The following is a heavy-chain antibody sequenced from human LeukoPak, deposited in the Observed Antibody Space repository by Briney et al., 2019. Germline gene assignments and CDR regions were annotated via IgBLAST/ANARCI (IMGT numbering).Heavy chain of an antibody. CDR2: IKEDGSEK. Sequence: GGSLRLSCAASGFTFSADAMSWVRQAPGKGLEWVANIKEDGSEKYYVDSVKGRFTISRDNAKNSVSLQMNSLRAEDTAVYYCARIYLKLASASWGQGTLVTVSS. D-gene: IGHD3-10*01. CDR3: ARIYLKLASAS. V-gene: IGHV3-7*01. CDR1: GFTFSADA. J-gene: IGHJ5*02.